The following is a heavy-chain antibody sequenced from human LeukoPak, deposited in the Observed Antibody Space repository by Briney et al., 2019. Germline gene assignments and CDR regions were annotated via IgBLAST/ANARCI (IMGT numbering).Heavy chain of an antibody. CDR2: ISYDGSNR. J-gene: IGHJ4*02. Sequence: GGSLRLSCAASGFTFSGYAIHWVCQAPGKGLEWVAVISYDGSNRYYADSVKGRFTISRDNSRNTLYLQMNSLRPEDTAVYYCARQIYPLYYFDYWGQGTLVTVSS. CDR1: GFTFSGYA. V-gene: IGHV3-30-3*01. D-gene: IGHD2-2*02. CDR3: ARQIYPLYYFDY.